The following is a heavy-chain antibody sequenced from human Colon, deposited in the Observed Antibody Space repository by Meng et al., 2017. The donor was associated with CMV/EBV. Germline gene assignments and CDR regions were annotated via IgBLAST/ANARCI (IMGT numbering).Heavy chain of an antibody. CDR1: GFGVSGNY. CDR3: AKLGFGERPFDF. D-gene: IGHD3-10*01. CDR2: IYSGQST. J-gene: IGHJ4*02. Sequence: LSLTCAASGFGVSGNYMSWVRQAPGKGLEWVSVIYSGQSTNYRESVKGRFTISRDSSKNTLYLQMNSLRPEDTAVYYCAKLGFGERPFDFWGLETLVTVSS. V-gene: IGHV3-66*02.